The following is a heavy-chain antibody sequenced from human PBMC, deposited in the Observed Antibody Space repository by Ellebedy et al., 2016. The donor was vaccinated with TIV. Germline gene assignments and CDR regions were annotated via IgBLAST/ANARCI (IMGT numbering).Heavy chain of an antibody. CDR2: ISYDGSNK. CDR3: ARDLVDAGTYYFDY. D-gene: IGHD2-8*01. Sequence: GGSLRLXCAASGFTFSSYAMHWVRQAPGKGLEWVAVISYDGSNKYYADSVKGRFTISRDNSKNTLYLQMNSLRAEDTAVYYCARDLVDAGTYYFDYWGQGTLVTVSS. CDR1: GFTFSSYA. J-gene: IGHJ4*02. V-gene: IGHV3-30-3*01.